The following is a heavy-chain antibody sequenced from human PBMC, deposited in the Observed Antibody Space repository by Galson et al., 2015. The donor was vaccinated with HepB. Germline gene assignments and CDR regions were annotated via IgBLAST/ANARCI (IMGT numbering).Heavy chain of an antibody. J-gene: IGHJ6*03. CDR2: ISYDGSNK. V-gene: IGHV3-30*18. CDR1: GFTFSSYG. Sequence: SLRLSCAASGFTFSSYGMHWVRQAPGKGLEWVAVISYDGSNKYYADSVKGRFTISRDSSKNTLYLQMNSLRAEDTAVYYCAKIAAAGNYYYYYMDVWGKGTTVTVSS. CDR3: AKIAAAGNYYYYYMDV. D-gene: IGHD6-13*01.